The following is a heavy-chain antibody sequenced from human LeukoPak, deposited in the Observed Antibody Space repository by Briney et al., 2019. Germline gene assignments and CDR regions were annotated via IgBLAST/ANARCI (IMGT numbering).Heavy chain of an antibody. D-gene: IGHD1-26*01. CDR1: GFTFCNSC. CDR3: ARALGSSSDF. J-gene: IGHJ4*01. V-gene: IGHV3-74*01. CDR2: INDDESTT. Sequence: SGGSLRLSCAASGFTFCNSCMHWVRQAPGKGRVWVSRINDDESTTTYTHSVKGRITTSTDNAKNTLYLQMNSLSGEDTAVSYCARALGSSSDFWGHGTLVTVSS.